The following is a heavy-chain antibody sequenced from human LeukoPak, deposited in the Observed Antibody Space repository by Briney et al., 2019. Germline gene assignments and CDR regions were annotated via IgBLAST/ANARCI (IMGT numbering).Heavy chain of an antibody. CDR1: GGSFTTHY. J-gene: IGHJ3*01. V-gene: IGHV4-59*11. CDR2: ISYIGST. D-gene: IGHD3-22*01. CDR3: ASDSISMNAFDA. Sequence: PSETLSLTCTVSGGSFTTHYWSWIRQPPGKGLEWIGYISYIGSTNYIPSLKSRVTISIDTSKNEVSLMLTSVTAADTAVYYCASDSISMNAFDAWGQGTMVTVSS.